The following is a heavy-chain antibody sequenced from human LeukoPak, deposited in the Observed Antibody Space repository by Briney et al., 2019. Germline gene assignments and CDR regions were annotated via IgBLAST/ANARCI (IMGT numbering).Heavy chain of an antibody. D-gene: IGHD6-13*01. J-gene: IGHJ4*02. V-gene: IGHV3-23*01. Sequence: PGGSLRLSCAASGFTFSSYAMSWVRQAPGKGLEWVSAISGSGGSTYCADSVKGRFTISRDNSKNTLYLQMNSLRAEDTAVYYCAKEKKQQLVLDYFDYWGQGTLVTVSS. CDR3: AKEKKQQLVLDYFDY. CDR1: GFTFSSYA. CDR2: ISGSGGST.